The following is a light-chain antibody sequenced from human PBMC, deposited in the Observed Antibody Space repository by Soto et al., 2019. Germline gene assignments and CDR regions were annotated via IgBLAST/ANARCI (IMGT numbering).Light chain of an antibody. J-gene: IGLJ2*01. Sequence: QSVLTQPPSVSGAPGQRVTISCTGSSSNIGAGSDVHWYRQLPGTAPKLLIYGNSNRPSGVPDRFSGSKSGTSASLAITGLQAEDEADYYCQSYDSSLSGSVFGGGTKLTVL. CDR1: SSNIGAGSD. CDR2: GNS. V-gene: IGLV1-40*01. CDR3: QSYDSSLSGSV.